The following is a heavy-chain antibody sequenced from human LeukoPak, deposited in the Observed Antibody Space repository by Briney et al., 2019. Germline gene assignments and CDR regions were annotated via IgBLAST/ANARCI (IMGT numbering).Heavy chain of an antibody. D-gene: IGHD3-3*01. V-gene: IGHV3-23*01. Sequence: PAGSLRLSCTGSGFTFGMYAMSWVRQAPGKGLEWVSTISGSGSNTFYSDSVKGRFTISRDNTKNTLFVEVNSLGADDTATYYCAKGRGFLEWLLFEDWGQGTPVTVSS. CDR3: AKGRGFLEWLLFED. CDR1: GFTFGMYA. CDR2: ISGSGSNT. J-gene: IGHJ1*01.